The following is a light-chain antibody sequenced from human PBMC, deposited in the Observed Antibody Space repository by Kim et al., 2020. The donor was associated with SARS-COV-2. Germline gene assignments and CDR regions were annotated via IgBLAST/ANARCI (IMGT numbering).Light chain of an antibody. V-gene: IGLV3-1*01. J-gene: IGLJ1*01. CDR1: KLGDKY. Sequence: SYELTHPPSVSVSPGQTASITCSGDKLGDKYACWYQQKPGQSPVLVIYQDSKRPSGIPERFSGSNSGNTATLTISGTQAMDEADYYCQAWDSSTDYVFGTGTKVTVL. CDR3: QAWDSSTDYV. CDR2: QDS.